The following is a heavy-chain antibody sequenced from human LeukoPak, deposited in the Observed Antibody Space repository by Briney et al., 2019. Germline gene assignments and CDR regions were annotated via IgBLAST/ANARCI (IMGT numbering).Heavy chain of an antibody. CDR3: ARERDYYDSSGYYWFDP. CDR1: GNTFTGYF. CDR2: INPNSGGT. V-gene: IGHV1-2*06. Sequence: ASVKVSCKASGNTFTGYFMAWVRQAPGQGLEWMGRINPNSGGTNYAQKFQGRVTMTRDTSISTVYMELSRLRSDDTAVYYCARERDYYDSSGYYWFDPWGQGTLVTVSS. J-gene: IGHJ5*02. D-gene: IGHD3-22*01.